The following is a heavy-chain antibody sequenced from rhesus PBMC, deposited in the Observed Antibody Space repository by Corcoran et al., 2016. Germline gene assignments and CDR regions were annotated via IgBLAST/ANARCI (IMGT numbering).Heavy chain of an antibody. D-gene: IGHD2-21*01. CDR2: IGGRRVSN. J-gene: IGHJ3*01. Sequence: QVQLQESGPGLVKPSETLSLTCAVSGYSISSGYGWSWIRQPPGKGLEGIGYIGGRRVSNNYNPPLKSRVTISKDTSKNQFSLKLSSVTAADTAVYYCARIGYCTGSGCYAFDFWGQGLRVTVSS. V-gene: IGHV4-127*01. CDR3: ARIGYCTGSGCYAFDF. CDR1: GYSISSGYG.